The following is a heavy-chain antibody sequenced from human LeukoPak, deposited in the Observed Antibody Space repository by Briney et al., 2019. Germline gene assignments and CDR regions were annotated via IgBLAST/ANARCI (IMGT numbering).Heavy chain of an antibody. V-gene: IGHV1-3*01. CDR2: INVVNGNT. CDR1: GYTFTSYA. CDR3: HGAGSRSDAFDI. J-gene: IGHJ3*02. Sequence: ASVKVSCKASGYTFTSYAMHWVRQALGQRLEWMGWINVVNGNTKYSQKFQGRVTITRDTSASTAYMELSSLRAEDTAVCYCHGAGSRSDAFDIWGQGTMVTVSS. D-gene: IGHD3-10*01.